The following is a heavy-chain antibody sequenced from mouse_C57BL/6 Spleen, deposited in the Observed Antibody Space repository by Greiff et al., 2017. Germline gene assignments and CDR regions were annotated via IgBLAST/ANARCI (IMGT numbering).Heavy chain of an antibody. CDR3: TRLGLGFDY. CDR1: GYTFTDYE. D-gene: IGHD4-1*01. CDR2: IDPETGGT. J-gene: IGHJ2*01. V-gene: IGHV1-15*01. Sequence: QVQLQQSGAELVRPGASVTLSCKASGYTFTDYEMHWVKQTPVHGLAWIGAIDPETGGTAYNQKFKGKAILTADKSSSTAYMELRSLTSEDSAVYYCTRLGLGFDYWGQGTTLTVSS.